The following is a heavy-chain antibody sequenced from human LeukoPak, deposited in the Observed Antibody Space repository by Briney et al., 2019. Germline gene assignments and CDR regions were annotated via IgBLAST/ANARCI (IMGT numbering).Heavy chain of an antibody. J-gene: IGHJ4*02. CDR3: AKDRGRYYGSNGYYRGYYFDS. V-gene: IGHV3-23*01. CDR2: ITGSGGAT. CDR1: GFTFSTYA. Sequence: GGSLRLSCAASGFTFSTYAVNWVRQAPGKGLEWVSAITGSGGATYYADSVKGRFTISRDNSKNTLYLQMSSLRAEDTAVYYCAKDRGRYYGSNGYYRGYYFDSWGQGILVTVST. D-gene: IGHD3-22*01.